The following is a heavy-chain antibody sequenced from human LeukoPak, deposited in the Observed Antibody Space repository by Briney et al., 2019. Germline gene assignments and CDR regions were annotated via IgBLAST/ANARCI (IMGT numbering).Heavy chain of an antibody. CDR1: GYSFTSYW. CDR2: IYPGDSDT. CDR3: ARVVVVVATSLGWFDP. Sequence: ESLKISCKGSGYSFTSYWIGWVRQMPGKGLEWMGIIYPGDSDTRYSPSFQGQVTISADKSISTAYLQWSSLKASDTAMYYCARVVVVVATSLGWFDPWGQGTLVTVSS. J-gene: IGHJ5*02. V-gene: IGHV5-51*01. D-gene: IGHD2-15*01.